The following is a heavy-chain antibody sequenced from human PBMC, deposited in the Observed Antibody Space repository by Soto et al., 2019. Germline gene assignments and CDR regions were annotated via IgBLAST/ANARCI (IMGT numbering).Heavy chain of an antibody. CDR3: ARGAHYYDSSGYYWGYYYYYGMDV. J-gene: IGHJ6*02. V-gene: IGHV4-38-2*02. CDR2: INHSGST. D-gene: IGHD3-22*01. CDR1: GYSISSGFY. Sequence: SETLSLTCSVSGYSISSGFYWDWIRQPPGKGLEWIGEINHSGSTNYNPSLKSRVTISVDTSKNQFSLKLSSVTAADTAVYYCARGAHYYDSSGYYWGYYYYYGMDVWGQGTTVTV.